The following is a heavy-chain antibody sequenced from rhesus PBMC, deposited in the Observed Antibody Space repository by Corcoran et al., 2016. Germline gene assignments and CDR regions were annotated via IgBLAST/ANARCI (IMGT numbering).Heavy chain of an antibody. V-gene: IGHV4S2*01. CDR1: GASISSHY. CDR2: IFGGGGKH. CDR3: TRALYGTRSDS. D-gene: IGHD4-29*01. J-gene: IGHJ4*01. Sequence: QVQLQESGPGLVKPSETLPLTCAVSGASISSHYWSWIREAPGKGLEWIGRIFGGGGKHAHNPSLKSRVTISIDRSKNQLSLKLSSVTAADTAVYYCTRALYGTRSDSWGQGVLVTVSS.